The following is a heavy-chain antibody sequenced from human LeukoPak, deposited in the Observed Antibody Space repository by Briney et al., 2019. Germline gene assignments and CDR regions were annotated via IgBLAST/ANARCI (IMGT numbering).Heavy chain of an antibody. V-gene: IGHV4-59*01. Sequence: SETQSLTCAVYGGSFSGYYWSWIRQPPGKGLEWIGYIYYSGSTNYNPSLKSRVTISVDTSKNQFSLKLSSVTAADTAVYYCAGTYYDFWSGYVGIYYFDYWGQGTLVTVSS. CDR2: IYYSGST. CDR1: GGSFSGYY. CDR3: AGTYYDFWSGYVGIYYFDY. D-gene: IGHD3-3*01. J-gene: IGHJ4*02.